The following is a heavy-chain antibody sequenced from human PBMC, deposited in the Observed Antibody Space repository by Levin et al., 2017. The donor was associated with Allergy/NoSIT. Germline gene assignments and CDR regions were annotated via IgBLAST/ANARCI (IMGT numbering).Heavy chain of an antibody. V-gene: IGHV3-30*03. CDR3: AIGGSFLGGSYYDGQLDF. Sequence: HPGGSLRLSCAVSGFTLRTSGMHWVRQAPGKGLEWVAVTSYAGSNNYYADSVKGRFTISRDNSKNTLSLQMNSLTAEDTAVYYCAIGGSFLGGSYYDGQLDFWGQGTLVTVSS. CDR1: GFTLRTSG. D-gene: IGHD3-22*01. CDR2: TSYAGSNN. J-gene: IGHJ4*02.